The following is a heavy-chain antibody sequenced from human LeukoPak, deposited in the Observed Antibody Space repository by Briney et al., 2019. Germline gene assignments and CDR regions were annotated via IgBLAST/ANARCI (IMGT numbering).Heavy chain of an antibody. J-gene: IGHJ5*02. V-gene: IGHV1-69*01. CDR2: IIPIFGTA. Sequence: SVKVSCKASGGTFSSYAISWVRQAPRQGLEWMGGIIPIFGTANYAQKFQGRVTITADESTSTAYMELSSLRSEDTAVYYCAREGYYILTGYHYGPNWFDPWGQGTLVTVSS. D-gene: IGHD3-9*01. CDR3: AREGYYILTGYHYGPNWFDP. CDR1: GGTFSSYA.